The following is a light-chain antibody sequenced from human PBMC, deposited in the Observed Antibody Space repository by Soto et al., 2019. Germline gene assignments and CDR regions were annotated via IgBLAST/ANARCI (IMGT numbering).Light chain of an antibody. CDR1: QSVSSN. Sequence: EIVMTQSPATLSVSPGERATLSCRASQSVSSNLAWYQQKPGQAPRLLIYGASTRATGIPARFGGSGSGTEFTLTISSLQSEDFAVYYCQQYNNWPTTFGQGTKV. V-gene: IGKV3-15*01. CDR2: GAS. J-gene: IGKJ1*01. CDR3: QQYNNWPTT.